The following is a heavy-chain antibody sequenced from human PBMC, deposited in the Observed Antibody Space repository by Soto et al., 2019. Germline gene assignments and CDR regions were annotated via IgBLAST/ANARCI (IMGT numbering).Heavy chain of an antibody. D-gene: IGHD6-6*01. CDR3: ARAPKVSGSSQTRPDF. CDR2: ISQSGNT. V-gene: IGHV4-34*01. Sequence: SETLSLTCSIYSGSSSGYYWSWIRQPPGKGLEWIGEISQSGNTNYSPSLKSRVSISIDTSKKQFSLNLASVSAADTAVYYCARAPKVSGSSQTRPDFWGQGTLVTVSS. J-gene: IGHJ4*02. CDR1: SGSSSGYY.